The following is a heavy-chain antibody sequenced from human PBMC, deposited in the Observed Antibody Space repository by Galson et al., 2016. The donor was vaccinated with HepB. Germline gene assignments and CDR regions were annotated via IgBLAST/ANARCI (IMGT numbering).Heavy chain of an antibody. CDR2: ISDTSDYI. Sequence: SLRLSCAASGFSFSSYSMNWVRQAPGKGLEWVSSISDTSDYIYHADSLKGRFTISRDNTKNLAFLQMDSLRAEDTAVYYCARKLFSGAGYSVDYWGQGTLVTVSS. V-gene: IGHV3-21*01. J-gene: IGHJ4*02. D-gene: IGHD2-15*01. CDR1: GFSFSSYS. CDR3: ARKLFSGAGYSVDY.